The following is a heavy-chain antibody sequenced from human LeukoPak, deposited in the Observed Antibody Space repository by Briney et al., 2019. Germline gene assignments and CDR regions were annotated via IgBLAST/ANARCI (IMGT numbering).Heavy chain of an antibody. CDR1: GGSLSSYY. CDR3: ARHFGGMATGASDY. CDR2: IYHSGYT. V-gene: IGHV4-59*08. D-gene: IGHD5-24*01. Sequence: SETLSLACNVSGGSLSSYYWSWIRQSPGKGLEWIGYIYHSGYTNHNPALESRVTMSVDTSKNHFSLKLTSLTAADTAVYYCARHFGGMATGASDYWGQGTLVTVSS. J-gene: IGHJ4*02.